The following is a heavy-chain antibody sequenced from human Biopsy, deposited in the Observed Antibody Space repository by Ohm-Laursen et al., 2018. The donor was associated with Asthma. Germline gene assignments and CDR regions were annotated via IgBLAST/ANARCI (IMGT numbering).Heavy chain of an antibody. J-gene: IGHJ4*02. CDR3: ARDFGNRYSETHLEY. CDR2: INSDGSSL. CDR1: GFSFSTYW. D-gene: IGHD3-10*01. Sequence: SLRLSCSASGFSFSTYWMHWVRQAPGKGLVWVARINSDGSSLSYADSVKGRITVSRDQSKSTLYLQINSLRADDTAVYYCARDFGNRYSETHLEYWGQGTLVTVSS. V-gene: IGHV3-74*01.